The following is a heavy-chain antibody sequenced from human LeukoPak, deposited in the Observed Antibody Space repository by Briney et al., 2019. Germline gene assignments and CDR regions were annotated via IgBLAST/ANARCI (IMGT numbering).Heavy chain of an antibody. CDR2: ISYDGSNK. CDR3: ASSGRGRLNGGFGGSTPLLL. Sequence: GRSLRLSCAASGFTFSSYAMHWVRQAPGKGLEWVAVISYDGSNKYYADSVKGRFTISRDNSKNTLYLQMNSLRAEDTAVYYCASSGRGRLNGGFGGSTPLLLWGQGTLVTVSS. D-gene: IGHD3-10*01. CDR1: GFTFSSYA. J-gene: IGHJ4*02. V-gene: IGHV3-30*01.